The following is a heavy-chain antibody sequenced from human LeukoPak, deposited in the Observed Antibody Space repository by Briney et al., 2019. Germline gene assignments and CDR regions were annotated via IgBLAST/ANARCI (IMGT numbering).Heavy chain of an antibody. CDR3: ARVEGGGDY. CDR1: GFSFSNYW. V-gene: IGHV3-21*01. CDR2: ISSSSSYI. J-gene: IGHJ4*02. D-gene: IGHD3-16*01. Sequence: GGYLRLSCAASGFSFSNYWMTWVRQAPGKGLEWVSSISSSSSYIYYADSVKGRFTISRDNAKNSLYLQMNSLRAEDTAVYYCARVEGGGDYWGQGTLVTVSS.